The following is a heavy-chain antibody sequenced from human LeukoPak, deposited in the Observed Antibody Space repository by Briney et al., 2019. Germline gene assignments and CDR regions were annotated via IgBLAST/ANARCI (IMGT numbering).Heavy chain of an antibody. J-gene: IGHJ6*03. CDR3: AREYGSSGYYFRMDV. Sequence: SVKVSCKASGGTFSSYTISWVRQAPGQGLEWMGRIIPILGIANYAQKFQGRVTITTDESTSTAYMELSSLRSEDTAVYYCAREYGSSGYYFRMDVWGKGTTVTVSS. D-gene: IGHD3-22*01. CDR2: IIPILGIA. CDR1: GGTFSSYT. V-gene: IGHV1-69*16.